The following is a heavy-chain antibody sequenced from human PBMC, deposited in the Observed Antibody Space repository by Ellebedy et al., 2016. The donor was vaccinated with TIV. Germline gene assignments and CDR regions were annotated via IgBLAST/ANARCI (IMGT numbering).Heavy chain of an antibody. J-gene: IGHJ4*02. Sequence: GESLKISCAASGFTFASYWMHWVRQAPGKGLVWVSRINSDGSSTTYADSVKGRFTISRDNAKNTMYLQMNSLRAEETAVYYCARDRGWDSSGFSYWGQGTLVTVS. D-gene: IGHD3-22*01. CDR1: GFTFASYW. V-gene: IGHV3-74*01. CDR3: ARDRGWDSSGFSY. CDR2: INSDGSST.